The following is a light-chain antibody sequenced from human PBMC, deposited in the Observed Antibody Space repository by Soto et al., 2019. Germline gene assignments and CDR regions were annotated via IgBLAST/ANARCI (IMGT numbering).Light chain of an antibody. Sequence: QTVVTQEPSFSVSPGGTGTLTCGLNSGSVSTGYHPSWYQQTPGQAPRTLIYSTNTRSSGVPDRFSGSILGNKAALTIAWAQADDESDYYCVLYMGGGSYVFGTGTKVTV. J-gene: IGLJ1*01. CDR1: SGSVSTGYH. V-gene: IGLV8-61*01. CDR2: STN. CDR3: VLYMGGGSYV.